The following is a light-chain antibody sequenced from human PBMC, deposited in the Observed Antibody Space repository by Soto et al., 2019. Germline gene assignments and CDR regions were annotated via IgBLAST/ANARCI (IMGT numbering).Light chain of an antibody. CDR1: TSNIGTNY. V-gene: IGLV1-47*01. CDR3: AVWDDSLSGVV. Sequence: QAVVTQPPSASGTRGQTVTISSSGGTSNIGTNYVSWYQHLPGTAPKLLIYGNNQRPSGVPDRFSGSKSGTSASLAISGLRSDDEADYYCAVWDDSLSGVVFGGGTKLTVL. CDR2: GNN. J-gene: IGLJ3*02.